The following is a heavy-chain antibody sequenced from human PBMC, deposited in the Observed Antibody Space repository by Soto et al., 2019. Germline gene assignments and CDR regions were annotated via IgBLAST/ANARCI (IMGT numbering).Heavy chain of an antibody. Sequence: GGSLRLSCAASGFTFSSYGMHWVRQAPGKGLEWVAVISYDGSNKYYADSVKGRFTISRDNSKNTLYLQMNSLRAEDTAVYYCAKDKGKSSGWYNVDFDYWGQGTLVTVSS. V-gene: IGHV3-30*18. CDR1: GFTFSSYG. J-gene: IGHJ4*02. CDR3: AKDKGKSSGWYNVDFDY. CDR2: ISYDGSNK. D-gene: IGHD6-19*01.